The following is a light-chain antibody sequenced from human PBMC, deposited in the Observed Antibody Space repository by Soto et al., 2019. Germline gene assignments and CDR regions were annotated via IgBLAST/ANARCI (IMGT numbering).Light chain of an antibody. Sequence: VQMTQSPSTLSASVGDRVTITCRASQSISSWLAWYQQKPGKAPKLLIYGASSLESGVPSRFSGSGSGTEFTLTISSLQPEDFATYSCQQYNSYPYTFGQGTKVDIK. CDR1: QSISSW. J-gene: IGKJ2*01. CDR3: QQYNSYPYT. CDR2: GAS. V-gene: IGKV1-5*01.